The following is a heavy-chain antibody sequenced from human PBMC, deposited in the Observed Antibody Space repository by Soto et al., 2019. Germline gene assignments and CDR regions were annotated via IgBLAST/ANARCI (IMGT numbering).Heavy chain of an antibody. CDR2: ISAKGTT. CDR3: ARDQSGAADI. Sequence: QVQLQESGPGLVEASESLSLTCTVSGDSMTTYYWSWIRQSAEKGLEWIGRISAKGTTTYIPSLKSRIALSIDTSKNQFSLNLKFVTAADTAVYFCARDQSGAADIWGQGTLVTVS. CDR1: GDSMTTYY. J-gene: IGHJ3*02. D-gene: IGHD7-27*01. V-gene: IGHV4-4*07.